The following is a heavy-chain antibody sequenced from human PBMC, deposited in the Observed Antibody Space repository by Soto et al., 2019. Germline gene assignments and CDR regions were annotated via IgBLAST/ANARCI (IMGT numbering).Heavy chain of an antibody. D-gene: IGHD2-2*01. J-gene: IGHJ5*02. CDR3: ARSKLGYCSSTSCYHWFDP. CDR1: GYTFTSYG. Sequence: SLKVSCKASGYTFTSYGISWVRQAPGQGLEWMGWISAYNGNTNYAQKLQGRVTMTTDTSTSTAYMELRSLRSDDTAVYYCARSKLGYCSSTSCYHWFDPWGQGTLVTVSS. CDR2: ISAYNGNT. V-gene: IGHV1-18*01.